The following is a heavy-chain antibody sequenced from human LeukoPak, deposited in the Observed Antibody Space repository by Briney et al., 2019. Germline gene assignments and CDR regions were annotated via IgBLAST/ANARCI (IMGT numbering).Heavy chain of an antibody. V-gene: IGHV4-31*03. CDR2: IYYSGST. Sequence: SQTLSLTCTVSGGSISSGGYYWSWIRQHPGKGLEWIGYIYYSGSTYYNPSLKSRVTISVDTSKNQFSLKLSSVTAVDTAVYYCARDLGNPDHAFDIWGQGTMVTVSS. CDR1: GGSISSGGYY. J-gene: IGHJ3*02. CDR3: ARDLGNPDHAFDI.